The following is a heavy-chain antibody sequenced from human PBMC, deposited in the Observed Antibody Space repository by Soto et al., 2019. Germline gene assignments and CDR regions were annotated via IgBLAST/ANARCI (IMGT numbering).Heavy chain of an antibody. CDR3: AKDLLAAALWFGNWFDP. Sequence: GGSLRLSCAASGFTFSSYAMSWVRQAPGKGLEWVSAISGSGGSTYYADSVKGRFTISRGNSKNTLYLQMNSLRAEDTAVYYCAKDLLAAALWFGNWFDPWGQGTLVTVSS. J-gene: IGHJ5*02. CDR1: GFTFSSYA. D-gene: IGHD6-13*01. V-gene: IGHV3-23*01. CDR2: ISGSGGST.